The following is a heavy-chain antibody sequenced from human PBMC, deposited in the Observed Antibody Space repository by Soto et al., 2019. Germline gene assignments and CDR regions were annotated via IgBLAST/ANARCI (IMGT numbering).Heavy chain of an antibody. D-gene: IGHD6-13*01. CDR2: ISYDGSNK. Sequence: QVQLVESGGGVVQPGRSLRLSCAASGFTFSSYAMHWVRQAPGKGLEWVAVISYDGSNKYYADSVKGRFTISRDNSKNTLYLQMNSLRAEDTAVYYCARDIAAAGTGVGGYWGQGTLVTVSS. CDR1: GFTFSSYA. V-gene: IGHV3-30-3*01. J-gene: IGHJ4*02. CDR3: ARDIAAAGTGVGGY.